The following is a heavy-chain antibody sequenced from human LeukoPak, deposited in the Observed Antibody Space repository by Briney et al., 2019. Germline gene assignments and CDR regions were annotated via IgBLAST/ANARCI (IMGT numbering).Heavy chain of an antibody. J-gene: IGHJ4*02. CDR1: RFSYCTFS. Sequence: GGSLRLSRAASRFSYCTFSMHWVRQTPRKGVEWVSYIAKDKSNTSYADAMKGRLTISRDSSKNTLVLQMNSLRVEDTAVYYCAKDDPVLEYWGQGTLVTVSS. V-gene: IGHV3-30*02. CDR2: IAKDKSNT. CDR3: AKDDPVLEY.